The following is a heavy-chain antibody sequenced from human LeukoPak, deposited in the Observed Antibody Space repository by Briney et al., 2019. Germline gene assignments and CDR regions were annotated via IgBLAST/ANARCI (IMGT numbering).Heavy chain of an antibody. V-gene: IGHV4-59*08. D-gene: IGHD1-26*01. CDR1: GGSIRSYY. CDR2: IYYSGST. CDR3: ARAIVGARIGFDY. Sequence: PSETLSLTCTVSGGSIRSYYWSWIWQPPGKGLEWIGYIYYSGSTNYNPSLKSRVTISVDTSKNQFSLKLSSVTAADTAVYYCARAIVGARIGFDYWGQGTLVTVSS. J-gene: IGHJ4*02.